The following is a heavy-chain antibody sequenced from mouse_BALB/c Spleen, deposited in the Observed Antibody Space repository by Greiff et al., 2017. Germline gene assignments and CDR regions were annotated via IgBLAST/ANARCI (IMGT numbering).Heavy chain of an antibody. CDR2: ISTYYGDA. J-gene: IGHJ2*01. Sequence: VQLQQSGAELVRPGVSVKISCKGSGYTFTDYAMHWVKQSHAKSLEWIGVISTYYGDASYNQKFKGKATMTVDKSSSTAYMELARLTSEDSAIYYCARGGNYFDCWGQGTTLTVSS. CDR3: ARGGNYFDC. CDR1: GYTFTDYA. V-gene: IGHV1S137*01.